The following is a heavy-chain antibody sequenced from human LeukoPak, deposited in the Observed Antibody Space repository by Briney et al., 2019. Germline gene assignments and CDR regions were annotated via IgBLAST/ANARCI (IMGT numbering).Heavy chain of an antibody. CDR3: AREIRVPAAIGKAADWFDP. V-gene: IGHV4-31*02. Sequence: SWIRQHPGKGLEWIGYIYYSGSTYYNPSLKSRVTISVDTSKNQFSLKLSSVTAADTAVYYCAREIRVPAAIGKAADWFDPWGQGTLVTVSS. D-gene: IGHD2-2*01. J-gene: IGHJ5*02. CDR2: IYYSGST.